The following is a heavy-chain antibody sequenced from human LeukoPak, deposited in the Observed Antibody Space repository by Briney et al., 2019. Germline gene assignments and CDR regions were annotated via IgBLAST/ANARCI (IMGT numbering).Heavy chain of an antibody. CDR3: AKGDIYDYVWGSYTS. V-gene: IGHV3-23*01. Sequence: RTGGSLRLSCAASGFTFSSYAMSWVRQAPGKGLEWVSAISGSGGSTYYADSVKGRFTISRDNSKNTLYLQMNSLRAEDTAVYYCAKGDIYDYVWGSYTSWGQGTLVTVSS. D-gene: IGHD3-16*01. CDR1: GFTFSSYA. J-gene: IGHJ4*02. CDR2: ISGSGGST.